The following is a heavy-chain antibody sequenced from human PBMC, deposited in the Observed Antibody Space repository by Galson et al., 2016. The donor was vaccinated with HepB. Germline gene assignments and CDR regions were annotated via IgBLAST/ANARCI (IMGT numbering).Heavy chain of an antibody. V-gene: IGHV3-23*01. J-gene: IGHJ4*02. D-gene: IGHD3-10*01. Sequence: SLRLSCAASGFSFRIYAMNWVRQVPGKGLEWVSGISGSGDTTYYADSVKGRFTISRDNSKNTLYLQMNSLRVEDSAVYYCAKGKRYSDSGSYYVDYWGQGTLVTVSS. CDR1: GFSFRIYA. CDR3: AKGKRYSDSGSYYVDY. CDR2: ISGSGDTT.